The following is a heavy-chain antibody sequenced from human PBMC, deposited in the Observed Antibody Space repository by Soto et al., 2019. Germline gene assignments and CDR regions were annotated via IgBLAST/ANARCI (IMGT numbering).Heavy chain of an antibody. CDR2: ISAYNGNT. V-gene: IGHV1-18*01. CDR3: ARVVVQLERLRKSCFAP. D-gene: IGHD1-1*01. J-gene: IGHJ5*02. Sequence: ASVKVSCKASGYTFTSYGISWVRQAPGQGLERMGWISAYNGNTNYAQKLQGRVTMTTDTSTSTAYMELRSLRSDDTAVYYCARVVVQLERLRKSCFAPWGQGTLVTVP. CDR1: GYTFTSYG.